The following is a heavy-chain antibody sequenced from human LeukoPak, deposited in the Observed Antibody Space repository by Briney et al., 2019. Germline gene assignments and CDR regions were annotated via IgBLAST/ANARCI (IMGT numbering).Heavy chain of an antibody. CDR3: ARDQAYSSGWYQARAFDI. CDR1: GYTFTTYG. D-gene: IGHD6-19*01. V-gene: IGHV1-18*01. CDR2: ISAYNGNT. J-gene: IGHJ3*02. Sequence: ASVKVSCKASGYTFTTYGINWVRQAPGQGLEWMGWISAYNGNTNYAQKLQGRVTMTTDTSTSTAYMELRSLRSDDTAVYYCARDQAYSSGWYQARAFDIWGQGTMVTVSS.